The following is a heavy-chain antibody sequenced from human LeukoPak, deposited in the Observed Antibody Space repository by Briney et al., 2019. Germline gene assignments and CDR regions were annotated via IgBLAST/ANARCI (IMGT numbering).Heavy chain of an antibody. CDR3: ARHSAYVNWFDP. Sequence: PSETLSLTCAVYGGSFSGYYWSWIRQPPGKGLEWIGSIYYSGSTYYNPSLKSRVTISVDTSKNQFSLKLSSVTAADTAVYYCARHSAYVNWFDPWGQGTLVNVSS. V-gene: IGHV4-34*01. D-gene: IGHD3-16*01. CDR2: IYYSGST. J-gene: IGHJ5*02. CDR1: GGSFSGYY.